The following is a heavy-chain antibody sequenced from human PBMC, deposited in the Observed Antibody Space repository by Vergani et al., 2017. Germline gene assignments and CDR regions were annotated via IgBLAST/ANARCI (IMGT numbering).Heavy chain of an antibody. D-gene: IGHD2-2*01. CDR3: ARLGYCSSTSCKAFDI. Sequence: VQLLESGGGLVQPGGSLRLSCAASGFTFSDYYMSWIRQAPGKGLEWVSSISSSSSYIYYADSVKGRFTISRDNAKNSLYLQMNSLRAEDTAVYYCARLGYCSSTSCKAFDIWGQGTMVTVSS. V-gene: IGHV3-11*03. CDR2: ISSSSSYI. CDR1: GFTFSDYY. J-gene: IGHJ3*02.